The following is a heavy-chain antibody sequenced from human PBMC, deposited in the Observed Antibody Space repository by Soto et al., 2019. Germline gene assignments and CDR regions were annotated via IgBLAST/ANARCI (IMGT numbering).Heavy chain of an antibody. CDR3: ARAGYCSGGSCYNGMDV. CDR2: IGTAGDT. J-gene: IGHJ6*02. CDR1: GFTFSSYD. D-gene: IGHD2-15*01. V-gene: IGHV3-13*01. Sequence: GSLRLSCAASGFTFSSYDMHWVRQATGKGLEWVSAIGTAGDTYYPGSVKGRFTISRENAKNSLYLQMNSLRAGDTAVYYCARAGYCSGGSCYNGMDVWGQGTTVTVSS.